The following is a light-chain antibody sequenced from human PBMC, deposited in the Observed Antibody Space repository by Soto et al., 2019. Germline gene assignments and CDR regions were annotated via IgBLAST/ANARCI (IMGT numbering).Light chain of an antibody. J-gene: IGLJ2*01. Sequence: QAVVTQSPSASASLGASVKRTCTLSSGHSSYAIAWHQQQPEKGPRYLMKLNSDGSHSKGDGIPDRFSGSSSGAERYLTISSLQSEDEADYDCQTWGTGIQVFGGWTKVTVL. CDR3: QTWGTGIQV. CDR2: LNSDGSH. V-gene: IGLV4-69*01. CDR1: SGHSSYA.